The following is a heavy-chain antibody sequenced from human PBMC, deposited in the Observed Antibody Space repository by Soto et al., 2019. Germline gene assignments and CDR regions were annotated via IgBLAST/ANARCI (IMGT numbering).Heavy chain of an antibody. CDR1: GGTFSSYA. Sequence: QVQLVQSGAEVKKPGSSVKVSCKASGGTFSSYAISWVRQAPGQGLEWMGGIIPIFGTANYAQKFQGRVTITADKSTSTAYMALSSLTSEATAVHYCGRAGATQQLAPVYYYYDGMDVWGQGTTVTVSS. D-gene: IGHD6-13*01. CDR3: GRAGATQQLAPVYYYYDGMDV. CDR2: IIPIFGTA. J-gene: IGHJ6*02. V-gene: IGHV1-69*06.